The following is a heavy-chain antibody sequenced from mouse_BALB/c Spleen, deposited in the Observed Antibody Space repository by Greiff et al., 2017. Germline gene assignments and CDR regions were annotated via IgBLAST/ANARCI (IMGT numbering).Heavy chain of an antibody. Sequence: KQPGSELVRPGASVKLSCKASGYTFTSYWMHWVKQRPGQGLEWIGNIYPGSGSTNYDEKFKSKATLTVDTSSSTAYMQLSSLTSEDSAVYYCTREGGYWGQGTTLTVSS. J-gene: IGHJ2*01. V-gene: IGHV1S22*01. CDR3: TREGGY. CDR2: IYPGSGST. CDR1: GYTFTSYW.